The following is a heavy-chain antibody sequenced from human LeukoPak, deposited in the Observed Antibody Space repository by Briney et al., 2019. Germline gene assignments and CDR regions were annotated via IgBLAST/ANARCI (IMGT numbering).Heavy chain of an antibody. CDR2: ISESGYTI. CDR1: GFSFSDYY. Sequence: GGSLRLSCAASGFSFSDYYMSWIRQAPGKGLEWVSYISESGYTIYYADSVRGRFTISRDNAKNSLYLQMNSLRAEDTGVYYCAKDRIGYCSSASCPYDYWGQGTLVTVSS. V-gene: IGHV3-11*04. D-gene: IGHD2-2*03. CDR3: AKDRIGYCSSASCPYDY. J-gene: IGHJ4*02.